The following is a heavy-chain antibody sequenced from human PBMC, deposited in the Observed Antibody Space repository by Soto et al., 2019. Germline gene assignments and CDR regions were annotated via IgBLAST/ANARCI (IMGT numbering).Heavy chain of an antibody. D-gene: IGHD3-22*01. CDR1: GFTFSSYE. CDR3: ARSDSSGYPFDY. V-gene: IGHV3-48*03. Sequence: GGSLRLSCAASGFTFSSYEMNWVRQAPGKGLEWVSYISSSGSTIYYADSVKGRFTISRDNAKNSLYLQMNSLRAEDTAVYYCARSDSSGYPFDYWGQGTLVTVSS. CDR2: ISSSGSTI. J-gene: IGHJ4*02.